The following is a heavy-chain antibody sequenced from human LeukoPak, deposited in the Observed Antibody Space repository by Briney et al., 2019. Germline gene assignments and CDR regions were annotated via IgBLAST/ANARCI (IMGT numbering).Heavy chain of an antibody. D-gene: IGHD2-2*01. CDR3: ARDLGYCSSTSCYRGAFDT. V-gene: IGHV1-18*01. CDR2: ISAYNGNT. CDR1: GYTFTSYG. Sequence: ASVKVSCKASGYTFTSYGISWVRQAPGQGLEWMGWISAYNGNTNYAQKLQGRVTMTTDTSTSTAYMELRSLRSDDTAVYYCARDLGYCSSTSCYRGAFDTWGQGTMVTVSS. J-gene: IGHJ3*02.